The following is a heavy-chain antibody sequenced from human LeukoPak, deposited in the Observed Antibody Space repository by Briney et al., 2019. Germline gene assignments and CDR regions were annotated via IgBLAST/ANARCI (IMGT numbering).Heavy chain of an antibody. Sequence: GGSLRLSCTGSEFTFSTYWMGWVRQAPGKGLEWVANIKQDGSEKYYVDSVKGRFTVSRDNAQNSLYLQMNSLRAEDTAVYYCARLIVVATRYFDYWGQGILVTVSS. V-gene: IGHV3-7*01. D-gene: IGHD3-22*01. CDR2: IKQDGSEK. J-gene: IGHJ4*02. CDR1: EFTFSTYW. CDR3: ARLIVVATRYFDY.